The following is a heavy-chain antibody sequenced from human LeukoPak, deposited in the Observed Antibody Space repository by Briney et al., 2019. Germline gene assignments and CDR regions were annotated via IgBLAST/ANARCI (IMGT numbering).Heavy chain of an antibody. J-gene: IGHJ6*02. Sequence: SETLSLTCTDSGGSTSSYYWSWIRQPPGKGLECIGYIYYSGSTNYNPSLKSPVTISVDTSKNQFSLKLSSVTAADTAVYYCARDRGNQQDGMDVWGQGTTVTVSS. V-gene: IGHV4-59*01. CDR1: GGSTSSYY. D-gene: IGHD3-10*01. CDR3: ARDRGNQQDGMDV. CDR2: IYYSGST.